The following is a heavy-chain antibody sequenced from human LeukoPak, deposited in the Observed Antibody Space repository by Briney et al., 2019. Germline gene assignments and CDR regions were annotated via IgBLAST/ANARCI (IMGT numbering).Heavy chain of an antibody. CDR2: ISYDGSNK. Sequence: GRSLRLSCAASGFTFSSYAMHWVRQAPGKGLEWVAVISYDGSNKYYADSVKGRFTISRGNSKNTLYLQMNSLRAEDTAVYYCARGGYGDYSSYYYGMDVWGQGTTVTVSS. V-gene: IGHV3-30-3*01. D-gene: IGHD4-17*01. J-gene: IGHJ6*02. CDR3: ARGGYGDYSSYYYGMDV. CDR1: GFTFSSYA.